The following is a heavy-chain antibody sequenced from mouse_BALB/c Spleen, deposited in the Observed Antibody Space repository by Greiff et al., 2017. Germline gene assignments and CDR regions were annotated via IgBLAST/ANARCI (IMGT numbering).Heavy chain of an antibody. CDR3: ARGGDGYYGYLAWFAY. CDR2: INPYNDGT. J-gene: IGHJ3*01. Sequence: EVKLQESGPELVKPGASVKMSCKASGYTFTSYVMHWVKQKPGQGLEWIGYINPYNDGTKYNEKFKGKATLTSDKSSSTAYMELSSLTSEDSAVYYCARGGDGYYGYLAWFAYWGQGTLVTVSA. CDR1: GYTFTSYV. V-gene: IGHV1-14*01. D-gene: IGHD1-2*01.